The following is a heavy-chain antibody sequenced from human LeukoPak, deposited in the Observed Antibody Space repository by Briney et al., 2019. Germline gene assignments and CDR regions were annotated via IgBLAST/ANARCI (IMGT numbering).Heavy chain of an antibody. Sequence: PSETLSLTCAVSGGSIKSNNWWSWVRQPPGKGLEWIGEIYHSGSTNYNPSLKSRVTISVDTSKDQFSLKLSSVTAAGTAVYYCARESYSSSWYADYWGQGTLVTVSS. V-gene: IGHV4-4*02. CDR2: IYHSGST. CDR1: GGSIKSNNW. J-gene: IGHJ4*02. D-gene: IGHD6-13*01. CDR3: ARESYSSSWYADY.